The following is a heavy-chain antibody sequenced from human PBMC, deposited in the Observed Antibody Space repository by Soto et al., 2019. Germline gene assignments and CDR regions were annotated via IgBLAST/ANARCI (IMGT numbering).Heavy chain of an antibody. CDR3: ARSSGDDFFYYGMDV. CDR2: AYARGAT. D-gene: IGHD4-17*01. J-gene: IGHJ6*02. CDR1: GASITSHY. Sequence: QVELQESGPGLVKPSETLSLTCSVSGASITSHYWNWIRQSAGEGLQWIGRAYARGATNYNPSLKSRVTISGDTSKNQFSLKLTSVTAADTAVYYCARSSGDDFFYYGMDVWGHGTTVTVSS. V-gene: IGHV4-4*07.